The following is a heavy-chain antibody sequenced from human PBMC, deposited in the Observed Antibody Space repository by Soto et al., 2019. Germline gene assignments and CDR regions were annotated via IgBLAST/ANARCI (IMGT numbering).Heavy chain of an antibody. CDR2: IIPISETT. J-gene: IGHJ6*02. Sequence: SVKVSCKASGGTFSSYAISWVRQAPGQGLEWMGGIIPISETTNYAQKFQGRVTITADESKSTAHMELSSLKSEDTAVYYCARSQGSSTSLEIYYYYYYGMDVWG. CDR3: ARSQGSSTSLEIYYYYYYGMDV. CDR1: GGTFSSYA. D-gene: IGHD2-2*01. V-gene: IGHV1-69*13.